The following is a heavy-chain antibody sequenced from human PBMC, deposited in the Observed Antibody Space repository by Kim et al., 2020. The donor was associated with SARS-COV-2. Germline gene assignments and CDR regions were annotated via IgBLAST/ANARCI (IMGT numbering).Heavy chain of an antibody. CDR2: IYYSGST. CDR3: ASGGGSGYYYYGMDV. J-gene: IGHJ6*02. Sequence: SETLSLTCTVSGGSISSYYWSWIRQPPGKGLEWIGYIYYSGSTNYNPSLKSRVTISVDTSKNQFSLKLSSVTAADTAVYYCASGGGSGYYYYGMDVWGQGTTVTVSS. CDR1: GGSISSYY. D-gene: IGHD3-10*01. V-gene: IGHV4-59*13.